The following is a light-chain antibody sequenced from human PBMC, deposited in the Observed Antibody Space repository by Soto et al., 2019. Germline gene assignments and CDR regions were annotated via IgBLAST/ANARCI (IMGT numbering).Light chain of an antibody. CDR1: STDVGNYNY. Sequence: QSALTQPASVSGSPGQSIAISCTGTSTDVGNYNYVSWYQQHPGRAPQLMIYDVSNRPSGVSDRFSGSKSGNTASLTISGLKPEDEADYYGNSYTTSSTYVFGTGTKLTVL. V-gene: IGLV2-14*03. J-gene: IGLJ1*01. CDR2: DVS. CDR3: NSYTTSSTYV.